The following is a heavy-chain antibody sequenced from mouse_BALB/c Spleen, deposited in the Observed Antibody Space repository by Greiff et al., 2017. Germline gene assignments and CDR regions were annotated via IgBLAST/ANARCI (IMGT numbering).Heavy chain of an antibody. CDR2: ISSGGSYT. V-gene: IGHV5-6*01. CDR1: GFTFSSYG. J-gene: IGHJ3*01. CDR3: ASYYGYDGWFAY. Sequence: EVMLVESGGDLVKPGGSLKLSCAASGFTFSSYGMSWVRQTPDKRLEWVATISSGGSYTYYPDSVKGRFTISRDNAKNTLYLQMSSLKSEDTAMYYCASYYGYDGWFAYWGQGTLVTVSA. D-gene: IGHD2-2*01.